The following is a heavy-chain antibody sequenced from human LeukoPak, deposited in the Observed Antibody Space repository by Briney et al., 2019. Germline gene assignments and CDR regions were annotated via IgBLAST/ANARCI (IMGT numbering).Heavy chain of an antibody. CDR2: IYYTGGT. V-gene: IGHV4-39*01. CDR3: ARGYSSRGDFDY. CDR1: GGSISSSTYY. J-gene: IGHJ4*02. D-gene: IGHD6-13*01. Sequence: SETLSLTCSVSGGSISSSTYYWGWIRQPPGKGLECIGTIYYTGGTYYNPSLKSRVTISVDTSKNQFSLRLSSVTAADTAVYYCARGYSSRGDFDYWGQGTLVTVSS.